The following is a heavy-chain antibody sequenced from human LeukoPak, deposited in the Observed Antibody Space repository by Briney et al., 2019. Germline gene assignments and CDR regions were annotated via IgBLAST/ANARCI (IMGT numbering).Heavy chain of an antibody. CDR1: GFTFSGYA. CDR2: ISGSGGST. V-gene: IGHV3-23*01. Sequence: GGSLRLSCAASGFTFSGYAMSWVRQAPGKGLEWVSGISGSGGSTYYADSVKGRFTISRDNSKNTLYVQVNSLGTEDTAAYYCAKGSYYDSSGSFYFDYWGQGTLVTVSS. CDR3: AKGSYYDSSGSFYFDY. J-gene: IGHJ4*02. D-gene: IGHD3-22*01.